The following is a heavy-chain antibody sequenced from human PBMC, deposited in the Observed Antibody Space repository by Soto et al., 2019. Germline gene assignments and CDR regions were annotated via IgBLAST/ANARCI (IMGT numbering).Heavy chain of an antibody. D-gene: IGHD6-19*01. CDR2: IYYSGST. CDR3: ARGSIAVASFDY. J-gene: IGHJ4*02. CDR1: GGSISSYY. V-gene: IGHV4-59*01. Sequence: QVQLQESGPGLVKPSETLSLTCTVSGGSISSYYWSWIRQPPGKGLEWIGYIYYSGSTNYNPSLKSRGTIAVATSKNQCALKLSSVTAADTAVYYCARGSIAVASFDYWGQGTLVTVSS.